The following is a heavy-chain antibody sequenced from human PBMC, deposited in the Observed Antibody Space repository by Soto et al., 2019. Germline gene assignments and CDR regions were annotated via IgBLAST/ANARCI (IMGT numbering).Heavy chain of an antibody. CDR2: IERDGTVT. Sequence: EVQLVESGGGLVQPWESLRLSCAASGFTFSAFWMPWLRQAPGKGLDWVANIERDGTVTYYADSVEVRCTLSRDNAQNSLFIQLKSLRPEDTAMYYCARVFSTAGDCFYDAFDVWGKGTFVTVSS. J-gene: IGHJ3*01. D-gene: IGHD2-21*02. V-gene: IGHV3-7*04. CDR1: GFTFSAFW. CDR3: ARVFSTAGDCFYDAFDV.